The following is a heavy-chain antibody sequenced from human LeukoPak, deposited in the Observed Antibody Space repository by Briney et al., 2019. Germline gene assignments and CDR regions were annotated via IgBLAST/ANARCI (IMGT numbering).Heavy chain of an antibody. CDR2: MNPNSGNT. D-gene: IGHD3-22*01. Sequence: ASVKVSCKASGYTFTSYDINWVRQATGQGLEWMGYMNPNSGNTGYAQKFQGRVTITTNTSISTAYMELSSLRSEDTAVYYCATHPDYYDSSGYYSGSSDYWGQGTLVTVSS. V-gene: IGHV1-8*03. J-gene: IGHJ4*02. CDR3: ATHPDYYDSSGYYSGSSDY. CDR1: GYTFTSYD.